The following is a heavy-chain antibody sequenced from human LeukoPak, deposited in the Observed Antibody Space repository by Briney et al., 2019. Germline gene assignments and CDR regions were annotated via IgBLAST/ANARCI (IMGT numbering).Heavy chain of an antibody. Sequence: ASVKVSCKASGYTFTGYYMHWVRQAPGQGLEWMGWINPNSGGTNYAQKFQGRVTMTRDTSISTAYMELRSLRSDDTAVYYCARDYYDSSGYNDYWGQGTLVTVSS. V-gene: IGHV1-2*02. D-gene: IGHD3-22*01. CDR2: INPNSGGT. J-gene: IGHJ4*02. CDR3: ARDYYDSSGYNDY. CDR1: GYTFTGYY.